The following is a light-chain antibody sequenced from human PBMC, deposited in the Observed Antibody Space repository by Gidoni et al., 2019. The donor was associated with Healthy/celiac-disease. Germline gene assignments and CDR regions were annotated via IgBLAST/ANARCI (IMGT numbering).Light chain of an antibody. Sequence: QSVLTQPPSVSGAPAPRVTISCTGSSSNIGAGYAVHWYQQLPGTAPKLLIYGNSNRPSGVPDRFAGSKSGTSACLAITGLQAEDEADYYCQSYDSSLSAVVFGGGTKLTVL. CDR2: GNS. CDR1: SSNIGAGYA. CDR3: QSYDSSLSAVV. J-gene: IGLJ2*01. V-gene: IGLV1-40*01.